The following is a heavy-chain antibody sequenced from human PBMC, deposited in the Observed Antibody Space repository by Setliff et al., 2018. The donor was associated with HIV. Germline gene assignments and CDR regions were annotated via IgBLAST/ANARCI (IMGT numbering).Heavy chain of an antibody. V-gene: IGHV1-8*02. CDR3: ARGVGAAGDY. Sequence: ASVKVSCKASGYTFTSYGIRWVRQATGQGLEWLGWMDPSSAATGYAQKFQGRVTLTRDTSINTAYMEVSSMTSDDTAVYYSARGVGAAGDYWGQGTQVTVSS. J-gene: IGHJ4*02. D-gene: IGHD1-26*01. CDR2: MDPSSAAT. CDR1: GYTFTSYG.